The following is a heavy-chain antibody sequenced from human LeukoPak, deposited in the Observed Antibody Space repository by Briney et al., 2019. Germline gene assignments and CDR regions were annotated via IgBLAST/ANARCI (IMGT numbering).Heavy chain of an antibody. Sequence: ASVKVSCKASGYTFTSYDINWVRQATGQGLEWMGWMNPNSGNTGYAQKFQGRVTITRNTSISTAYVELSSLRSEDTAVYYCARGGEIIVAGLNWFDPWGQGTLVTVSS. V-gene: IGHV1-8*01. D-gene: IGHD2/OR15-2a*01. CDR2: MNPNSGNT. J-gene: IGHJ5*02. CDR3: ARGGEIIVAGLNWFDP. CDR1: GYTFTSYD.